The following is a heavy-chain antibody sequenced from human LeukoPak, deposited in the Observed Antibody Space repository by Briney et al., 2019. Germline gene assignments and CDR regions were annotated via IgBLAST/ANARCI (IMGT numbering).Heavy chain of an antibody. J-gene: IGHJ4*02. V-gene: IGHV3-23*01. CDR2: ISDSGKST. Sequence: GGSLRLSCAASGFTFTTYAMRWARQAPGKGLEWVSGISDSGKSTYYADSVKGRFTISRDNSKNTLYMQINSLGVEDTAVYYCATLESSGWYFDYWGQGTLVTVSS. CDR1: GFTFTTYA. CDR3: ATLESSGWYFDY. D-gene: IGHD6-19*01.